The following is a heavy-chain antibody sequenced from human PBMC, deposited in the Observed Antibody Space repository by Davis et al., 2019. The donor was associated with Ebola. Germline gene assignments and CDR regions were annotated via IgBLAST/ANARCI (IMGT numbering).Heavy chain of an antibody. CDR2: IYYSGST. V-gene: IGHV4-59*01. CDR3: ARDGRGYCSGGSCYRFGGFDY. J-gene: IGHJ4*02. CDR1: GGSISSYY. D-gene: IGHD2-15*01. Sequence: SETLSLTCTVSGGSISSYYWSWIRQPPGKGLEWIGYIYYSGSTNYNPSLKSRVTISVDTSKNQFSLKLSSVTAADTAVYYCARDGRGYCSGGSCYRFGGFDYWGQGTLVTVSS.